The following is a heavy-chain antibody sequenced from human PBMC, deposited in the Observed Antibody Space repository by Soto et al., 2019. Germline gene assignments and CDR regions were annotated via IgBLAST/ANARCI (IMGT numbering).Heavy chain of an antibody. J-gene: IGHJ4*02. CDR3: AKDLIVTHY. CDR2: ISGNGGST. D-gene: IGHD1-26*01. V-gene: IGHV3-23*01. Sequence: PGGSLSLSCAASGFTFSSYAMSWVRQAPGKGLEWVSTISGNGGSTYYADSVKGRFTISRDNSKNTLYLQMNSLRAEDTAVYYCAKDLIVTHYWGQGTLVTVSS. CDR1: GFTFSSYA.